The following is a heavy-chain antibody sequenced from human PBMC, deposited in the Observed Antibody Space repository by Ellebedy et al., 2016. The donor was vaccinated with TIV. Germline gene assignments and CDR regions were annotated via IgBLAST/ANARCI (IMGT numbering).Heavy chain of an antibody. D-gene: IGHD4-11*01. CDR1: GFSFSDFA. CDR2: IASGSTNI. CDR3: AKGHDYSNYREGYYYYGMDV. V-gene: IGHV3-48*04. Sequence: GESLKISCVGSGFSFSDFAVNWVRQPPGKGLEWVSYIASGSTNIHYADSVKGRFSVSRDNAVNSLYLQMNSLRAEDTAVYYCAKGHDYSNYREGYYYYGMDVWGQGTTVTVSS. J-gene: IGHJ6*02.